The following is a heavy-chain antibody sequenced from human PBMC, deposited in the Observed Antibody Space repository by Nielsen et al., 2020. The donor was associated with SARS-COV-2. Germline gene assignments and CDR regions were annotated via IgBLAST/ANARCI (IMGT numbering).Heavy chain of an antibody. J-gene: IGHJ4*02. CDR3: ARGPPNY. CDR2: ISTSSSI. CDR1: GFTFSIYS. Sequence: ESLKISCAASGFTFSIYSMNWVRQAPGKGLEWVSFISTSSSIYYADSVKGRFTISRDNAKNSLYLQMNSLRAEDTAVYYCARGPPNYWGQGTLVTVSS. V-gene: IGHV3-48*01.